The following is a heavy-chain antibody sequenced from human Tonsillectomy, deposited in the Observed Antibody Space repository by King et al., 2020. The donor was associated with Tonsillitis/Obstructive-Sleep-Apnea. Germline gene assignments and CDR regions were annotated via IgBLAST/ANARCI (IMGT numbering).Heavy chain of an antibody. V-gene: IGHV4-59*01. CDR3: ARVSYYDFWSALHGYFDY. CDR2: IYYSGST. J-gene: IGHJ4*02. Sequence: QLQESGPGLVKPSETLSLTCTVSGGSISSYYWSWIRQPPGKGLEWIGYIYYSGSTNYNPSLKSRVTISVDTSKNKFSLKLSSVTAADTAVYYCARVSYYDFWSALHGYFDYWGQGTLVTVSS. D-gene: IGHD3-3*01. CDR1: GGSISSYY.